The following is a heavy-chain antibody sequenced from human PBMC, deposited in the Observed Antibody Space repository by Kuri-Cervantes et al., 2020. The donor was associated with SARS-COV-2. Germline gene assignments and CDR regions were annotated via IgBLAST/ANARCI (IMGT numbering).Heavy chain of an antibody. J-gene: IGHJ5*02. CDR3: ARSFRYSGSWSNWFDP. Sequence: GSLRLSCTVSGGSISSYYWSWIRQPPGKGLEWIGEINHSGSTNYNPSLKSRVTISVDTSKNQFSLKLSSVTAADTAVYYCARSFRYSGSWSNWFDPWGQGTLVTVSS. V-gene: IGHV4-34*01. CDR1: GGSISSYY. CDR2: INHSGST. D-gene: IGHD1-26*01.